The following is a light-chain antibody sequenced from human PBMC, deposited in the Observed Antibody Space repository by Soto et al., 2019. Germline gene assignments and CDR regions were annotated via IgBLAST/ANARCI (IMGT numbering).Light chain of an antibody. J-gene: IGKJ4*01. CDR2: AAS. CDR3: QQLNTYPLT. CDR1: QVSGRY. V-gene: IGKV1-9*01. Sequence: DIQLTQSPSFLSASVGDRITITCRASQVSGRYLSWYQQRPVQAPKVLIYAASTLQSGVPSRFSGSRSETDFTLTISSLQPEDFAAYYCQQLNTYPLTFGGGTQVEIK.